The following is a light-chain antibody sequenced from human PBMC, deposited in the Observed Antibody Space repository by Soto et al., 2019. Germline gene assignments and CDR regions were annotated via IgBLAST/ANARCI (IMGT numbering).Light chain of an antibody. V-gene: IGKV4-1*01. CDR1: QSVLHNSYNNKY. Sequence: DIVMTQSPDSLAVSLGERATINCKSSQSVLHNSYNNKYLACDQQKPGHTPKVLIYWASTRESVVPDRFSGSGSGTDFTLTISDLQAEDVAFYYCQQSYSSPLTFGGGTKVEIK. CDR3: QQSYSSPLT. CDR2: WAS. J-gene: IGKJ4*01.